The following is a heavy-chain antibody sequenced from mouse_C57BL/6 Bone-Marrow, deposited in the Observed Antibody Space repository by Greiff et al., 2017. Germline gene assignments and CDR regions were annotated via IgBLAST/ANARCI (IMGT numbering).Heavy chain of an antibody. CDR3: ARGLYAMDY. Sequence: QVQLQQPGAELVRPGSSVKLSCKASGYTFTSYWMDWVKQRPGQGLEWIGNIYPSDSATHYTQKFKDKATLTVDKSSSTAYMQLSSLTSEDSAVYYCARGLYAMDYWGQGTSVTVSS. CDR2: IYPSDSAT. J-gene: IGHJ4*01. V-gene: IGHV1-61*01. CDR1: GYTFTSYW.